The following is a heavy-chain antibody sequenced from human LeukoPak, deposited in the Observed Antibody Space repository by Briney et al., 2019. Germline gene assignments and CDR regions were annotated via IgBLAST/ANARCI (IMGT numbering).Heavy chain of an antibody. D-gene: IGHD4-23*01. J-gene: IGHJ4*02. Sequence: GGSLRLSCAVSGFTVSSNYMSWVRQAPGKGLEWVSLIYSGGGTYYADSVRGRFTISRDDSKNTLYLQMNGLRAEDTAVYYCVRRAGGYSHPYDYWGQGTLVTVSS. CDR2: IYSGGGT. CDR1: GFTVSSNY. CDR3: VRRAGGYSHPYDY. V-gene: IGHV3-53*01.